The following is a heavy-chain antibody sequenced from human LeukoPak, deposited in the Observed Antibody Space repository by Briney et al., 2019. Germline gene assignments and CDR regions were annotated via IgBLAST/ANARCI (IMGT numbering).Heavy chain of an antibody. V-gene: IGHV4-30-2*01. CDR3: ARGWHDFWSGYYGGPNWFDP. CDR1: GGSISSGGYS. CDR2: IYHSGST. D-gene: IGHD3-3*01. J-gene: IGHJ5*02. Sequence: SQTLSLTCAVSGGSISSGGYSWSWIRQPPGKGLEWLGYIYHSGSTYYNPSLKSRVTISVDRSKNQFSLKLSSVTAADTAVYYCARGWHDFWSGYYGGPNWFDPWGQGTLVTVSS.